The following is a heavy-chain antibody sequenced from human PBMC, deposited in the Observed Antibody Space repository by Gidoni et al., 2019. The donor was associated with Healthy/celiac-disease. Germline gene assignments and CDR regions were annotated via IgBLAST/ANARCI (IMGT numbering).Heavy chain of an antibody. Sequence: EVQLLESGGGLVQPGGYVRLSCAASGLTFSSYAMSWVRQAPGKGLEWFSAISVSGVSTYYADSVKGRFTISRDNSKNTLSLQMNSLRAEDTAVYYCAPFPVDTAMVTDYWGQGTLVTVSS. J-gene: IGHJ4*02. D-gene: IGHD5-18*01. CDR2: ISVSGVST. CDR3: APFPVDTAMVTDY. V-gene: IGHV3-23*01. CDR1: GLTFSSYA.